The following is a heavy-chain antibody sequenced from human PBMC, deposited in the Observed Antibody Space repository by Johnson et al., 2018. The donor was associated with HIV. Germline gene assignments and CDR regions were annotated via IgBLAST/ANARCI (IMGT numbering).Heavy chain of an antibody. D-gene: IGHD2-15*01. CDR3: ARGIGAAADPEAFDI. CDR2: IYSDSST. CDR1: GFTVSSNY. Sequence: VQLVESGGGLVQPGGSLRLSCAASGFTVSSNYMSWVRQAPGKGLEWVSLIYSDSSTYYADSVKGKLTISRDNSKNTVYLQMNSLRAEDTAVYYCARGIGAAADPEAFDIWGQGTLVSVS. J-gene: IGHJ3*02. V-gene: IGHV3-66*01.